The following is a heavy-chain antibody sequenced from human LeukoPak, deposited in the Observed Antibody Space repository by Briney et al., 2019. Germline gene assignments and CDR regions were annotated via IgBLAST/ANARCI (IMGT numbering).Heavy chain of an antibody. CDR1: GFTFSSYA. CDR3: AATGTMTFFHYYYYMDV. D-gene: IGHD1-7*01. CDR2: ISYDGSNK. Sequence: GRSLRLSCAASGFTFSSYAMHWVRQAPGKGLEWVAVISYDGSNKYYADSVKGRFTISRDNSKNTLYLQMNSLRAEDTAVYYCAATGTMTFFHYYYYMDVWGKGTTVTVSS. V-gene: IGHV3-30*01. J-gene: IGHJ6*03.